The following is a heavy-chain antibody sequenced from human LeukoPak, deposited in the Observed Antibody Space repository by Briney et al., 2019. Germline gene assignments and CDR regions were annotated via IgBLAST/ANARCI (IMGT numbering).Heavy chain of an antibody. J-gene: IGHJ4*02. CDR1: GGSISSYY. CDR3: ARDSGRHTPFDY. D-gene: IGHD1-26*01. CDR2: IYYSGCT. V-gene: IGHV4-59*01. Sequence: SETLSLTCTVSGGSISSYYWSWIRQPPGKGLEWIGYIYYSGCTNYNPSLKSRVTISVDTSKNQFSLKLSSVTAADTAVYYCARDSGRHTPFDYWGQGTLVTVSS.